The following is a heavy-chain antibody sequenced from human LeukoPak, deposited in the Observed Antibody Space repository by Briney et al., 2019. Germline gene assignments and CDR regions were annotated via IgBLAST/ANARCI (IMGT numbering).Heavy chain of an antibody. CDR2: ISPRGDTI. D-gene: IGHD2-21*02. J-gene: IGHJ4*02. Sequence: AGSLRLSCAASGFTFTDYFRGWIRQAPGKGLEWVSHISPRGDTIDYADSVKGRFPISRDNANNPVYLQMNRLRAEDTGVYFCARVRRGGDSRYFDYWGQGAMVTVSS. CDR1: GFTFTDYF. CDR3: ARVRRGGDSRYFDY. V-gene: IGHV3-11*01.